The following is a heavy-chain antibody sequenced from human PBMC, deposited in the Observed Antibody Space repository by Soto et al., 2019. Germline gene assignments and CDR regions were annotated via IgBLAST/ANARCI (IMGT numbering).Heavy chain of an antibody. D-gene: IGHD5-12*01. J-gene: IGHJ4*02. V-gene: IGHV3-48*01. Sequence: PGGSLRLSCAASGFTFSSYSMNWVRQAPGKGLEWVSYISSSIITIYYADSVKGRFTISRDNAKNSLYLQMNSLRAEDTAVYYCARDLVRRWLQFDYWGQGTLVTVSS. CDR1: GFTFSSYS. CDR2: ISSSIITI. CDR3: ARDLVRRWLQFDY.